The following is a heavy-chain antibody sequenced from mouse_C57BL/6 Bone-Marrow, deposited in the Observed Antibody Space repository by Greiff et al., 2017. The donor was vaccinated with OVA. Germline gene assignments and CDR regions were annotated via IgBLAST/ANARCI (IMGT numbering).Heavy chain of an antibody. Sequence: EVKLLESGPGLVKPSQSLSLTCSVTGYSITSGYYWNWILQFPGNKLEWMGYISYDGSNNYNPSLKNRISITRDTSKNQFFLKLNSVTTEDTATYYCARRDSSGPWFAYWGQGTLVTVSA. CDR3: ARRDSSGPWFAY. J-gene: IGHJ3*01. V-gene: IGHV3-6*01. CDR1: GYSITSGYY. D-gene: IGHD3-2*02. CDR2: ISYDGSN.